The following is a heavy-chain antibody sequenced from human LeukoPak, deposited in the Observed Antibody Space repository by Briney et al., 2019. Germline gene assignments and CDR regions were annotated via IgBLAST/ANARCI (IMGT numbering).Heavy chain of an antibody. CDR3: ARVLFNIAAAGIFDY. CDR1: GYSISSGYY. CDR2: IYHSGST. V-gene: IGHV4-38-2*02. D-gene: IGHD6-13*01. J-gene: IGHJ4*02. Sequence: PSETLSLTCTVSGYSISSGYYWGWIRQPPGKGLEWIGSIYHSGSTYYNPSLKSRVTISVDTSKNQFSLKLSSVTAADTAVYYCARVLFNIAAAGIFDYWGQGTLVTVSS.